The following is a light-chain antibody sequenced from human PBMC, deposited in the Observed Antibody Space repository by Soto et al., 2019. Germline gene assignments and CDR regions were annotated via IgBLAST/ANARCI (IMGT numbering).Light chain of an antibody. J-gene: IGLJ2*01. CDR3: QTWGSGIRVV. Sequence: QAVVTQSPSASASLGASVKLTCTLSSGHSSYAIAWHQQQPEKGPRYLMKVNSNGSHSKGDGIPDRFSGSSSGAERYLTISSLQSEDEADYYCQTWGSGIRVVFGGGTKLTV. CDR1: SGHSSYA. V-gene: IGLV4-69*01. CDR2: VNSNGSH.